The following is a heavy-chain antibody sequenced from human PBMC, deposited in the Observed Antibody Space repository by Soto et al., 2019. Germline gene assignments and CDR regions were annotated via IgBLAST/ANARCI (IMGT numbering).Heavy chain of an antibody. D-gene: IGHD3-16*01. CDR3: AKKLDAWGSFEY. J-gene: IGHJ4*02. V-gene: IGHV3-23*01. CDR1: GVTFSNCV. CDR2: ISTSGSGT. Sequence: EVQLLESGGTLVQPGGSLRLSCAASGVTFSNCVMTWVRQAPGKGLEWLSSISTSGSGTYYTDSVKGRFTISRDNSRNTLYQQMNSLRAEDTAIYYCAKKLDAWGSFEYWGQGTLVTVSS.